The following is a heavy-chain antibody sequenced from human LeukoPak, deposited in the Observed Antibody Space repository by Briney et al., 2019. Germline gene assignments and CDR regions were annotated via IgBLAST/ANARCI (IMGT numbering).Heavy chain of an antibody. CDR3: SRPLTGSYYNPVEYSFDY. J-gene: IGHJ4*02. CDR2: ISAYNGNT. Sequence: ASVKVSCKASGYTFTSYGISWVRQAPGQGLEWMGWISAYNGNTNYAQKLQGRVTMTTDTSTSTAYMELRSLRSDDTAVYYCSRPLTGSYYNPVEYSFDYWGQGTLVTVSS. V-gene: IGHV1-18*01. CDR1: GYTFTSYG. D-gene: IGHD3-10*01.